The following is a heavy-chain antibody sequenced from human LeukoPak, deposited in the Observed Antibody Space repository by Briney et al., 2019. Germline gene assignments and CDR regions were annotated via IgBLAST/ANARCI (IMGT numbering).Heavy chain of an antibody. Sequence: GGSLRLSCGVSGFTFDDYGMNWVRQAPGKGLEWVSGIHWNGGSTGYADSVKGRFTISRDNAKNSLYLQMNSLRAEDTALYYCARVYELREEDYYYYYMDVWGKGTTVTVSS. CDR3: ARVYELREEDYYYYYMDV. D-gene: IGHD5/OR15-5a*01. V-gene: IGHV3-20*04. CDR2: IHWNGGST. CDR1: GFTFDDYG. J-gene: IGHJ6*03.